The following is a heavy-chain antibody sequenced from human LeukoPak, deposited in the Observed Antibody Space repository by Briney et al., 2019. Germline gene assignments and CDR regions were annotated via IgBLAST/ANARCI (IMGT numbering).Heavy chain of an antibody. V-gene: IGHV4-30-4*07. D-gene: IGHD6-13*01. J-gene: IGHJ6*03. CDR2: IYYSGTT. CDR3: ARGSSSWLDYYIDV. CDR1: GGSICSGGYS. Sequence: SETLSLTCAVSGGSICSGGYSWTWIRHPPGKGLECIGHIYYSGTTYYNPSLKSRVTISLDTSKNQFSLRLTSVTAADTAVYYCARGSSSWLDYYIDVWAKGTTVTVSS.